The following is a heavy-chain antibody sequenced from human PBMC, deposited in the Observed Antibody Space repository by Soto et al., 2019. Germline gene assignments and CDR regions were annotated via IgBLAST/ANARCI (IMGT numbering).Heavy chain of an antibody. J-gene: IGHJ4*02. Sequence: QVQLVQSGAEVKKPGASVKVSCKASGFIFSNYGISWVRQAPGQGLEWMGWVSGYNGNTNYAQKVQGRGTMTTDTSTSTAYMELRSLRSDDTAVYYCARDPLRGFDHWGQGTLVTVSS. CDR1: GFIFSNYG. D-gene: IGHD3-10*01. V-gene: IGHV1-18*04. CDR3: ARDPLRGFDH. CDR2: VSGYNGNT.